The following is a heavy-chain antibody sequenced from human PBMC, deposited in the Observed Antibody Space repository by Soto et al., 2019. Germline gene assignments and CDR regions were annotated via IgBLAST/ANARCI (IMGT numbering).Heavy chain of an antibody. J-gene: IGHJ6*02. CDR3: ARDKLDDFYGMDV. CDR2: ISSSGSTI. V-gene: IGHV3-48*03. Sequence: GGSLRLSCAASGFTFSSYEMNWVRQAPGKGLEWVSYISSSGSTIYYADSVKGRFTISRDNAKNSLYPQMNSLRAEDTAVYYCARDKLDDFYGMDVWGQGTTVTVSS. CDR1: GFTFSSYE. D-gene: IGHD3-3*01.